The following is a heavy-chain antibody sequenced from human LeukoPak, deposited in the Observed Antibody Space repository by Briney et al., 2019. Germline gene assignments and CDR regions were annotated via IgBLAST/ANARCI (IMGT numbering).Heavy chain of an antibody. CDR2: IYYSGST. CDR1: GGSISSGGYY. D-gene: IGHD4-17*01. V-gene: IGHV4-31*03. Sequence: SETLSLTCTVSGGSISSGGYYWSWIRQHPEKGLEWIGYIYYSGSTYYNPSLKSRVTISVDTSKNQFSLKLSSVTAADTAVYYCARESTTVTIDYWGQGTLVTVSS. J-gene: IGHJ4*02. CDR3: ARESTTVTIDY.